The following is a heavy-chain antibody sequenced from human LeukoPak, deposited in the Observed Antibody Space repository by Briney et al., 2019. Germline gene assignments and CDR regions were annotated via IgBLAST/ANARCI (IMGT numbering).Heavy chain of an antibody. CDR2: IYYSAST. Sequence: KPSETLSLTCTVSGGSISSYYWSWIRQPPGKGLEWMGYIYYSASTNYNPSLKSRVTMSVDTSKNQFSLKLSSVTAADTAVYYCARHGDDILTGYINWFDPWGQGTLVTVSS. D-gene: IGHD3-9*01. V-gene: IGHV4-59*08. CDR1: GGSISSYY. CDR3: ARHGDDILTGYINWFDP. J-gene: IGHJ5*02.